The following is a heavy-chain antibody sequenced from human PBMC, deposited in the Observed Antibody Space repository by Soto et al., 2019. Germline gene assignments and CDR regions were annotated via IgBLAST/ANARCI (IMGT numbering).Heavy chain of an antibody. J-gene: IGHJ2*01. V-gene: IGHV3-23*01. CDR3: ASSWLYPYWYFDL. Sequence: EVQLLESGGGLVQPGGSLRLSCAASGFTFSSYAMSWFRQAPGKGLEWVSAISGSGGSTYYADSVKGRFTISRDNSKNTLYLQMNSLRAEDTAVYYCASSWLYPYWYFDLWGRGTLVTVSS. D-gene: IGHD2-8*01. CDR2: ISGSGGST. CDR1: GFTFSSYA.